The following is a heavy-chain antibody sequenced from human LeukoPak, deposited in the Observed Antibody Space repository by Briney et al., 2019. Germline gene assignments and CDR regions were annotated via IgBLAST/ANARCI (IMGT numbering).Heavy chain of an antibody. V-gene: IGHV4-34*01. J-gene: IGHJ4*02. D-gene: IGHD5-18*01. CDR2: INHSGST. CDR3: ARAVANVDTAMDAFDY. Sequence: KPSETLSLTCAVYGGSFSGYYWSWIRQPPGKGLEWIGEINHSGSTNYNPSLKSRVTISVDTSKNQFSLRLSSVAAAGTAVYYCARAVANVDTAMDAFDYWGQGTLVTVSS. CDR1: GGSFSGYY.